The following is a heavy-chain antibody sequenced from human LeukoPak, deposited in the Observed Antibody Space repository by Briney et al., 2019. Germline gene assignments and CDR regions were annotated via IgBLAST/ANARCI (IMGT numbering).Heavy chain of an antibody. CDR2: ITNDGGST. CDR3: VKPQYSSGWLGY. D-gene: IGHD6-19*01. J-gene: IGHJ4*02. Sequence: PGGSLRLSCSASGFTFSSSPMHWVRQAPGKGLEYVSAITNDGGSTYSADSVKGRFTISRDNSKNTLYLQMSNLRPDDTAVYYCVKPQYSSGWLGYWGQGTLVTVSS. CDR1: GFTFSSSP. V-gene: IGHV3-64D*06.